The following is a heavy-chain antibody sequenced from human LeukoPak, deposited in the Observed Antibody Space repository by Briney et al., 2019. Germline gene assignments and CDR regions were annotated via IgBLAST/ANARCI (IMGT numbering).Heavy chain of an antibody. CDR1: GASISTYY. CDR2: IFASGST. Sequence: SETLSLTCTVSGASISTYYWSWIRQPAGKGLEWIGRIFASGSTNYNPSLKSRIAMSVDTSKNQFSLNLTSETAADTAMYYCVQDGPLRSDYWGQGTLVTVSS. D-gene: IGHD5/OR15-5a*01. J-gene: IGHJ4*02. V-gene: IGHV4-4*07. CDR3: VQDGPLRSDY.